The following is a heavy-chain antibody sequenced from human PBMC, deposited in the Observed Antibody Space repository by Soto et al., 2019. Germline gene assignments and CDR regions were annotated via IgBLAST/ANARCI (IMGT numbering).Heavy chain of an antibody. V-gene: IGHV3-9*01. J-gene: IGHJ5*02. Sequence: DVQLVESGGGLVQPGRSLRLSCAASGFTFDDYAMHWVRQAPGKGLEWVSGISWNSGSIGYADSVKGRFTISRDNAKNSLYLQMNSLRAEDTALYYCAKDSLERLGGWFDPWGQGTLVTVSS. CDR2: ISWNSGSI. CDR3: AKDSLERLGGWFDP. CDR1: GFTFDDYA. D-gene: IGHD1-1*01.